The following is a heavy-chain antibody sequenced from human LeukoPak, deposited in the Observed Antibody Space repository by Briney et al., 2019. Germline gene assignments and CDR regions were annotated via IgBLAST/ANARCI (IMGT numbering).Heavy chain of an antibody. D-gene: IGHD4-17*01. V-gene: IGHV4-39*01. J-gene: IGHJ3*02. CDR2: IYYSGNT. Sequence: SETLSLTCTVSGGSISNSNYYWGWVRQPPGKGLEWIGTIYYSGNTYYTPSLKSRVTISVDTSKNQFSLRLSSVTAADTAVYYCARSDYGDYYDAFDIWGQGTMVTVSS. CDR1: GGSISNSNYY. CDR3: ARSDYGDYYDAFDI.